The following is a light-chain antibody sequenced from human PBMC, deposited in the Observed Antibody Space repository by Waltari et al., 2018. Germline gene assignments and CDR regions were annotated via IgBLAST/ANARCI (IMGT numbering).Light chain of an antibody. CDR2: EGS. CDR1: SSDVGSYNF. Sequence: QPALTQPASVSGSPGQSITISCTGTSSDVGSYNFVSWYQHPPGKAPKLIIFEGSRRSSGISNRLSGSKSGNTASLTISGRQAEDEAGYYCCSYAGSRTYVFGSGTKVTVL. J-gene: IGLJ1*01. CDR3: CSYAGSRTYV. V-gene: IGLV2-23*01.